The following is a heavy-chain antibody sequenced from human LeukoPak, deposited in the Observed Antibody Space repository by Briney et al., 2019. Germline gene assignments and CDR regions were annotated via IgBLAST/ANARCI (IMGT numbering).Heavy chain of an antibody. D-gene: IGHD6-19*01. CDR2: MNPNSGNT. J-gene: IGHJ4*02. CDR1: GYTFTSYD. CDR3: ARDLPGAVAGTGGY. Sequence: ASVKVSCKASGYTFTSYDINWVRQATGQGLEWMGWMNPNSGNTGYAQKFQGRVTMTRNTSISTAYMELSSLRSEDTAVYYCARDLPGAVAGTGGYWGQGTLVTVSS. V-gene: IGHV1-8*01.